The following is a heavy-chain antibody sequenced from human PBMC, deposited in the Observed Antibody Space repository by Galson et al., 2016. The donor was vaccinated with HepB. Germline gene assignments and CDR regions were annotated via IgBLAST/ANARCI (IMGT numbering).Heavy chain of an antibody. J-gene: IGHJ5*02. V-gene: IGHV3-23*01. Sequence: SLRLSCAASGFTFSKYAMSWVRQAPGKGLEWVSCITGSGDSTYYAGSVKGRFTISRDNSRDTLYLRMNSLRADDAALYYCAKGGGFYNWFDPWGQGTLVTVPS. D-gene: IGHD5-24*01. CDR1: GFTFSKYA. CDR3: AKGGGFYNWFDP. CDR2: ITGSGDST.